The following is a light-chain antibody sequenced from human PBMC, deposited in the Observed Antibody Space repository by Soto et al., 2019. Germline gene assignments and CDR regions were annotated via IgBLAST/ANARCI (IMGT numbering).Light chain of an antibody. CDR2: GAS. V-gene: IGKV3-20*01. CDR3: QQLNTWPII. J-gene: IGKJ5*01. Sequence: ENVLTQSPGTLSLSPGERATLSCRASQSVSSNYVAWYQQKPGQAPRLLVYGASSRATGIPDRFSGSGSGTDFTLTISRLEPEDFATYYCQQLNTWPIIFGQGTRLEIK. CDR1: QSVSSNY.